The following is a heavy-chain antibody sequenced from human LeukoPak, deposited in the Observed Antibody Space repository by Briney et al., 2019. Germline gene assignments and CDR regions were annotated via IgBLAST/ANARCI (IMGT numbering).Heavy chain of an antibody. J-gene: IGHJ6*04. CDR1: GFTFSSYA. Sequence: PGGSLRLSCAASGFTFSSYAMSWVSQAPGKGLEWVSAISGSGGSTYYADSVKGRFTISRDNAKNSLYLQMNSLRAEDTAVYYCAELGITMIGGVWGKGTTVTISS. V-gene: IGHV3-23*01. CDR3: AELGITMIGGV. CDR2: ISGSGGST. D-gene: IGHD3-10*02.